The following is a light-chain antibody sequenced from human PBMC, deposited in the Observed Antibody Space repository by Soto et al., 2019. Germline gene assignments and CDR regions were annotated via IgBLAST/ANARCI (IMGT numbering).Light chain of an antibody. CDR2: AAS. CDR3: QQANSFPYS. V-gene: IGKV1-12*01. Sequence: DIQMTQSPSPVSASVGHRVTITCRASQRISSWLAWYQQKPGKAPELLIFAASSLQGGVPSRFSGSGSGTNFTPPNSSLQPEDFAPYYCQQANSFPYSFGQGAKLEIK. CDR1: QRISSW. J-gene: IGKJ2*01.